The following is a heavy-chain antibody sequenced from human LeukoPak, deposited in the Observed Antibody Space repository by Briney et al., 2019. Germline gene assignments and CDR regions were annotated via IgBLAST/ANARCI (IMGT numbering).Heavy chain of an antibody. Sequence: PSETLSLTCAVYGGSFSGYYWSWIRQPPGKGLEWIGEINHSGSTNYNPSLKSRVTISVDTSKNQFSLKLSSVTAADTAVYHCARGDYYGSGRRFDPWGQGTLVTVSS. CDR3: ARGDYYGSGRRFDP. J-gene: IGHJ5*02. CDR1: GGSFSGYY. CDR2: INHSGST. D-gene: IGHD3-10*01. V-gene: IGHV4-34*01.